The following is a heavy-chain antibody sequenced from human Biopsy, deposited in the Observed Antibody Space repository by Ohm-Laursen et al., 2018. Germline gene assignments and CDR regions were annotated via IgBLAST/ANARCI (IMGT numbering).Heavy chain of an antibody. Sequence: GASVKVSCKLSGYSLSQLAIHWVRQAPGKGLEWVGGYDPEDDKKVYGQSLQGRVTMSEDTSADTAYMVLSRLKSEDTAVYYCATVRWGGDYYSAMDVWGQGTTVTVPS. V-gene: IGHV1-24*01. CDR2: YDPEDDKK. CDR1: GYSLSQLA. CDR3: ATVRWGGDYYSAMDV. J-gene: IGHJ6*02. D-gene: IGHD2-21*02.